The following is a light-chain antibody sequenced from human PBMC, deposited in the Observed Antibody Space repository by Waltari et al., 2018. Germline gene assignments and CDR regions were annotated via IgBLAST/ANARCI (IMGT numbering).Light chain of an antibody. V-gene: IGKV4-1*01. CDR2: WAS. CDR3: QQYYSTPLT. J-gene: IGKJ4*01. Sequence: DIVMTQSPDSLAASLGERATIHRKSSQSVLYSSNNKNYLAWYQQKPGQPPKLLIYWASTRESGVPDRFSGSGSGTDFTLTISSLQAEDVAVYYCQQYYSTPLTFGGGTKVEIK. CDR1: QSVLYSSNNKNY.